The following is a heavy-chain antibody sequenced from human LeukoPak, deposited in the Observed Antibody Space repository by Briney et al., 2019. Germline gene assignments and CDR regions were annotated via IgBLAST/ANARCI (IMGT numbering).Heavy chain of an antibody. D-gene: IGHD6-13*01. V-gene: IGHV4-4*07. CDR3: ARIIAAAENWFDL. Sequence: SETLSLTCTVSGGSINTYYWSWIRQPAGKGLEWIGRIYISGNTNYNPSLKSRVTMSIDTSQNQFSLTLNSVTAADTAVYYCARIIAAAENWFDLWGRGTLVTVSS. J-gene: IGHJ5*02. CDR2: IYISGNT. CDR1: GGSINTYY.